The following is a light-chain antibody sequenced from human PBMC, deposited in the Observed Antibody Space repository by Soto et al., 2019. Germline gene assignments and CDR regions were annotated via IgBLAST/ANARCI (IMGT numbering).Light chain of an antibody. V-gene: IGKV1-5*01. CDR2: DAS. CDR1: QSITTF. CDR3: QQYSTYPLT. J-gene: IGKJ4*01. Sequence: DIQMTQSPSTLSSSIGYIFTITCLASQSITTFLAWYQQKPGKAPQILIYDASKLEPGVPSRLSGGGSGTEFTLTISSLQPDDFATYYCQQYSTYPLTFAGGTKVDIK.